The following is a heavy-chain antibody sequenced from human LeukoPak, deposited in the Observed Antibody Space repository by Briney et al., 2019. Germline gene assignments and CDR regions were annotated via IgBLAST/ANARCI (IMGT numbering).Heavy chain of an antibody. V-gene: IGHV4-38-2*02. CDR2: IYHSVST. D-gene: IGHD6-13*01. J-gene: IGHJ4*02. CDR3: AMTPREYSSTWYYFDY. CDR1: GYSISSGYY. Sequence: SETLSLTCNVSGYSISSGYYWAWIRQSPGKGLEWIGSIYHSVSTYYNPSLKSRVTMSVDTSKKQFSLNLSSVTAADTAVYYCAMTPREYSSTWYYFDYWGQGILVTVSS.